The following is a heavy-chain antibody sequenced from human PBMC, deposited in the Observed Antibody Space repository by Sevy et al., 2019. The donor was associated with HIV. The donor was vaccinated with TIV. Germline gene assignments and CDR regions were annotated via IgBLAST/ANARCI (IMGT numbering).Heavy chain of an antibody. Sequence: ASVKVSCKASGYTFTSYDFNWVRQATGQGLEWMGWINPNSGNTGYAQKFQGRVTMTTDTSTSVVYMELGGLRPDDTAVYYCARATGMAVAGTGRYFDFWGQGTLVTVSS. V-gene: IGHV1-8*01. D-gene: IGHD6-19*01. J-gene: IGHJ4*01. CDR2: INPNSGNT. CDR3: ARATGMAVAGTGRYFDF. CDR1: GYTFTSYD.